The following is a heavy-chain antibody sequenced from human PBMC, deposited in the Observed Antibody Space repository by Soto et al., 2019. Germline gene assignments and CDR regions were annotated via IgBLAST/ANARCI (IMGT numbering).Heavy chain of an antibody. D-gene: IGHD3-16*01. Sequence: SETLSLTCTVSGGCISSYYWSWIRQPPGKGLEWIGYIYYSGSTNYNPSLKSRVTISVDTSKNQFSLKLSSVTAADTAVYYCARVRGGYLDYWGQGTLVTVSS. CDR1: GGCISSYY. J-gene: IGHJ4*02. V-gene: IGHV4-59*01. CDR2: IYYSGST. CDR3: ARVRGGYLDY.